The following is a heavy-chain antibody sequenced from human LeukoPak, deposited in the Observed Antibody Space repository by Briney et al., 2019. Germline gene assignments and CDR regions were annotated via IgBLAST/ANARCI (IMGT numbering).Heavy chain of an antibody. V-gene: IGHV4-39*01. CDR3: ARTGSSGWYNGLDY. J-gene: IGHJ4*02. CDR2: IYYSGST. CDR1: GGSISSYY. Sequence: SETLSLTCTVSGGSISSYYWSWIRQPPGKGLEWIGSIYYSGSTYYNPSLKSRVTISVDTSKNQFSLKLSSVTAADTAVYYCARTGSSGWYNGLDYWGQGTLVTVSS. D-gene: IGHD6-19*01.